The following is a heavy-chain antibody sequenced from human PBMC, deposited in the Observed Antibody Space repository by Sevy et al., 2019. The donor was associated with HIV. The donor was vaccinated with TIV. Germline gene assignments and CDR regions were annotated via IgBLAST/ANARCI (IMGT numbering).Heavy chain of an antibody. CDR1: GITFNSLW. Sequence: GGSLRLSCAASGITFNSLWMTWVRQAPGKGLEWVANIKEDGSEKYYVDSVKGRFAISRDNAKSSLYLQMNSLRVEETAVYYCADPPSGLWGQGTLVTVSS. CDR3: ADPPSGL. J-gene: IGHJ4*02. V-gene: IGHV3-7*01. CDR2: IKEDGSEK.